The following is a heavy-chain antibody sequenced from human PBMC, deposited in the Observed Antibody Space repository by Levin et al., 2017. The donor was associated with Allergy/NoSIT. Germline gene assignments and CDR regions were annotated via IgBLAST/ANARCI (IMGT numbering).Heavy chain of an antibody. CDR3: ARASYYDSSGYYSTRPFDY. CDR2: ISSSSSYI. Sequence: LKISCAASGFTFSSYSMNWVRQAPGKGLEWVSSISSSSSYIYYADSVKGRFTISRDNAKNSLYLQMNSLRAEDTAVYYCARASYYDSSGYYSTRPFDYWGQGTLVTVSS. CDR1: GFTFSSYS. V-gene: IGHV3-21*01. D-gene: IGHD3-22*01. J-gene: IGHJ4*02.